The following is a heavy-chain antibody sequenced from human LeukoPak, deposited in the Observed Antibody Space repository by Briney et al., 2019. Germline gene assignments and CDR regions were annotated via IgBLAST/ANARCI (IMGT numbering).Heavy chain of an antibody. V-gene: IGHV3-43*01. J-gene: IGHJ4*02. D-gene: IGHD6-19*01. CDR3: AKDIGYSSGWTPDY. CDR1: GFTLYDCN. Sequence: QPGGSLRLSCAASGFTLYDCNMQGVRHAPGKGGEWVSLISWEGGSTYYAGSVKGRFTISRDNSKNSLYLQMNSLRTEDTALYYCAKDIGYSSGWTPDYWGQGTLVTVSS. CDR2: ISWEGGST.